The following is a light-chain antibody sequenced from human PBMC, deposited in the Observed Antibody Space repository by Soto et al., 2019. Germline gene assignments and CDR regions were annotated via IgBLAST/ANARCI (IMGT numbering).Light chain of an antibody. V-gene: IGKV3-15*01. J-gene: IGKJ4*01. Sequence: EIVMSQSPATLSVSPGERATLSCRASQSVSNNLAWYQQKPGQAPRLLIYAASTRATGIPARFSGSGSATEFTLTISSLQSEDFAVYYCQRYNNWPPLTFGGGTKVEIK. CDR1: QSVSNN. CDR2: AAS. CDR3: QRYNNWPPLT.